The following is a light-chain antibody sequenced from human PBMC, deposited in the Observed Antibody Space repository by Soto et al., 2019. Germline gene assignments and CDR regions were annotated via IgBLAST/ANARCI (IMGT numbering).Light chain of an antibody. V-gene: IGKV2-24*01. J-gene: IGKJ1*01. CDR1: HRLLHSDGNTS. CDR3: MQVTHFPRT. Sequence: LTPTPLSSPVTLGQPASTSPTARHRLLHSDGNTSLSWLQQRPGQPPRLLIYKISNRFSGVPDRFSGSGAGTDFTLKISRVEAEDVGVYYCMQVTHFPRTFGQGTKVEI. CDR2: KIS.